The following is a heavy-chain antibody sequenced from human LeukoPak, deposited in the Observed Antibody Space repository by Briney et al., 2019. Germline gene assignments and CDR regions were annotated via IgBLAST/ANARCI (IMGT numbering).Heavy chain of an antibody. CDR2: IKQDGSEK. CDR3: ASHSGSKGGFDY. J-gene: IGHJ4*02. D-gene: IGHD1-26*01. V-gene: IGHV3-7*01. Sequence: GGSLRLSCAASGFTLISYWMTWVRQAPGKGLEWVANIKQDGSEKYYVDSVKGRFTISRDNAKNSLYLQMNSLRAEDTAVYYCASHSGSKGGFDYWGQGTLVTVSS. CDR1: GFTLISYW.